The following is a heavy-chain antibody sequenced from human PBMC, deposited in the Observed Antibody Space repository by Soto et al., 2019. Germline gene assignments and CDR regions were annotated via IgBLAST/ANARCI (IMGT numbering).Heavy chain of an antibody. CDR3: ASSTVSRIYYYCYMDV. Sequence: GGSLRLSCAASGFSFGSYGMHWVRQAPGKGLEWVAVISYDGSNKYYADSVKGRFTISRDNSKNAPYLQMNSLRAEDTAVYYCASSTVSRIYYYCYMDVWGKGTTVTVSS. CDR1: GFSFGSYG. V-gene: IGHV3-30*03. J-gene: IGHJ6*03. D-gene: IGHD4-17*01. CDR2: ISYDGSNK.